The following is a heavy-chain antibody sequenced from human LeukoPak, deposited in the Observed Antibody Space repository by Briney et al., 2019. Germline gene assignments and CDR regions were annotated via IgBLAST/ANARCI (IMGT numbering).Heavy chain of an antibody. Sequence: SQTLSLTXTVSGGSISSGDYYWSWIRQPPGKGLVWIGYIYYSGSTYYNPSLKSRVTISVDTSKNQFSLKLSSVTAADTAVYYCARDLPTTAFDIWGQGTMVTVSS. CDR3: ARDLPTTAFDI. CDR1: GGSISSGDYY. V-gene: IGHV4-30-4*08. CDR2: IYYSGST. J-gene: IGHJ3*02. D-gene: IGHD1-7*01.